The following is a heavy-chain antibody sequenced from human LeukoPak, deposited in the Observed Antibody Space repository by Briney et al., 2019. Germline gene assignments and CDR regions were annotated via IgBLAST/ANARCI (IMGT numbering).Heavy chain of an antibody. CDR2: IYYSGST. CDR3: ARTRSRGLNWFDP. D-gene: IGHD3-16*01. J-gene: IGHJ5*02. CDR1: GGSISSGDYY. Sequence: SETLSLTCTVSGGSISSGDYYWSWTRQPPGKGLEWIGYIYYSGSTYYNPSLKSRVTISVDTSKNQFSLKLSSVTAADTAVYYCARTRSRGLNWFDPWGQGTLVTVSS. V-gene: IGHV4-30-4*08.